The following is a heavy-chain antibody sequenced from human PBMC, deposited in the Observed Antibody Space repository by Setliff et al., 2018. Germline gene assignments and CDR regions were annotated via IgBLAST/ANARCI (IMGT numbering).Heavy chain of an antibody. CDR3: AKCSSWHGHYPHFNY. Sequence: GGSLRLSCAASGFTFSSDAMTWVRQAPGKGLEWVSIISSEGDSIYYADSVKGRFTISRDNSKSTLYLEMNSLRAEDTAVYYCAKCSSWHGHYPHFNYWGQGTLVTVSS. J-gene: IGHJ4*02. V-gene: IGHV3-23*03. D-gene: IGHD6-13*01. CDR2: ISSEGDSI. CDR1: GFTFSSDA.